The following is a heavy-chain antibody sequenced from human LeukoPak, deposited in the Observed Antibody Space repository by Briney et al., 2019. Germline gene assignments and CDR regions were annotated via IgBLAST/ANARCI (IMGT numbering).Heavy chain of an antibody. CDR2: MYYSGST. D-gene: IGHD3-10*01. J-gene: IGHJ5*02. Sequence: PSETLSLTCTVSGGSISSYQWSWIRQPPGKGLEWIGYMYYSGSTKYNPSLKSRVTISGDTSKNQFSLKLISVTAADAAVYYCAGHDYYGSGSYRWGQGTLVSVSS. CDR3: AGHDYYGSGSYR. V-gene: IGHV4-59*08. CDR1: GGSISSYQ.